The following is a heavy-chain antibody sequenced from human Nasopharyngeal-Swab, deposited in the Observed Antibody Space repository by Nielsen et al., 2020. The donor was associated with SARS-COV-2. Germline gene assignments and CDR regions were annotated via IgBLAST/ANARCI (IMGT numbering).Heavy chain of an antibody. V-gene: IGHV3-48*04. J-gene: IGHJ6*02. CDR2: ISSRSGTI. CDR1: GFTFSGQN. D-gene: IGHD3-3*01. CDR3: ARDGLDYDFWSAYFMDV. Sequence: GESLKISCAASGFTFSGQNMNWVRQAPGKGLEWVSLISSRSGTIYYADSVKGRFTISRDNAKNSLYLQMNSLRAEDTAVYYCARDGLDYDFWSAYFMDVWGQGTTVTVSS.